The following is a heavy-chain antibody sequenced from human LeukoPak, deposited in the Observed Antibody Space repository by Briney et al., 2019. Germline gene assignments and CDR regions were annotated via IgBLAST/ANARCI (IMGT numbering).Heavy chain of an antibody. CDR3: ARNPGYSGSWYPTMDV. D-gene: IGHD6-13*01. J-gene: IGHJ6*04. CDR1: GYSFTSYD. Sequence: ASVKVSCKASGYSFTSYDINWVRQATGQGLEWMGWMNPNSGDTGYPQKFQGRVTITRDTSISTAYMELSSLTSEDTAVYYCARNPGYSGSWYPTMDVWGKGTTVTVSS. CDR2: MNPNSGDT. V-gene: IGHV1-8*03.